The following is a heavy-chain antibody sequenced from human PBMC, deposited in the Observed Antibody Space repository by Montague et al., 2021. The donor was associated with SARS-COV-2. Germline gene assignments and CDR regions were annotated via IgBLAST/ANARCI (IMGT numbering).Heavy chain of an antibody. Sequence: ETLSLTCTVSGGSLHNYFWSWIRQPPGKGLEWVGYISDSGSTKYNPSLQSRVTISVDTARNQFSLKLLSVTAADTAFYYCARVDSSGPGEYWGQGILVSVSS. D-gene: IGHD3-22*01. CDR2: ISDSGST. J-gene: IGHJ4*02. CDR3: ARVDSSGPGEY. V-gene: IGHV4-59*08. CDR1: GGSLHNYF.